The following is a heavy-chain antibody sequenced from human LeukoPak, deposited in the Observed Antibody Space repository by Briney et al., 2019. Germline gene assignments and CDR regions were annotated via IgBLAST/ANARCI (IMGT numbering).Heavy chain of an antibody. J-gene: IGHJ6*03. CDR1: GVSFSGYY. D-gene: IGHD3-22*01. V-gene: IGHV4-34*01. CDR3: ARGYDSSGYPSYYYYYYMDV. CDR2: INHSGST. Sequence: SETLSLTCAVYGVSFSGYYWSWIRQPPGKGLEWLGEINHSGSTNYNPSLKSRVAISVDTSKNQFSLKLSSVTAADTAVYYCARGYDSSGYPSYYYYYYMDVWGKGTTVTVSS.